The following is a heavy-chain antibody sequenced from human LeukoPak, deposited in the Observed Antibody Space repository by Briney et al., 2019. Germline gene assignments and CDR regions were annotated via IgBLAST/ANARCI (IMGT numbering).Heavy chain of an antibody. D-gene: IGHD3-3*01. CDR1: GGSIRSGGYY. CDR3: ARGTRLGTYYDFWSGYYYFDY. J-gene: IGHJ4*02. V-gene: IGHV4-31*03. Sequence: SQTLSLTCTVSGGSIRSGGYYWSWIRQHPGKGLEWIGYIYYSGSTYYNPSLKSRVTISVDTSKNQFSLKLSSVTAADTAVYYCARGTRLGTYYDFWSGYYYFDYWGQGTLVTVSS. CDR2: IYYSGST.